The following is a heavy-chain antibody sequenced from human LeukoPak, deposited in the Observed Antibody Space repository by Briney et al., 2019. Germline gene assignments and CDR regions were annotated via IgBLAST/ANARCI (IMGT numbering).Heavy chain of an antibody. J-gene: IGHJ4*02. Sequence: GGSLRLSCAASGFTFSSYSMNWVRQAPGKGLEWVSSISSSSSYIYYADSVKGRFTISRDNAKNSLYLQMNSLRAEDTAVYYCASEHMTPDTHPFDYWGQGTLVTVSS. CDR3: ASEHMTPDTHPFDY. V-gene: IGHV3-21*01. CDR1: GFTFSSYS. CDR2: ISSSSSYI. D-gene: IGHD2-21*01.